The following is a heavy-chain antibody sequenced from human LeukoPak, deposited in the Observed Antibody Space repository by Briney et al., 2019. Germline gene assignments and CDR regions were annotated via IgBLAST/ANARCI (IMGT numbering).Heavy chain of an antibody. CDR3: ARDLAAAGRGFDP. CDR2: ISGYNGNT. CDR1: GYIFTNYY. V-gene: IGHV1-18*01. D-gene: IGHD6-13*01. Sequence: ASVKVSCKASGYIFTNYYITWVRQAPGQGLEYMGWISGYNGNTNYAQKLQGRVTMTTDTSTSTAYMELRSLRSDDTAVYYCARDLAAAGRGFDPWGQGTLVTVSS. J-gene: IGHJ5*02.